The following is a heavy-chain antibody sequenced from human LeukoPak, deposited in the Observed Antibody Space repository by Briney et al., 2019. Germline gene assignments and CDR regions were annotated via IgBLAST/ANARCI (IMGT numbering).Heavy chain of an antibody. CDR3: ATPRGTVTTGAVY. D-gene: IGHD4-17*01. V-gene: IGHV3-23*01. Sequence: SGGSLRLSCAASGFTFRSHAMSWVRQAPGKGLEWVSAISSSGISTYYADAVKGPFTISRDNSKNTLYLQMNNLRAEDTAVYYCATPRGTVTTGAVYWGQGTLVTVSS. CDR1: GFTFRSHA. J-gene: IGHJ4*02. CDR2: ISSSGIST.